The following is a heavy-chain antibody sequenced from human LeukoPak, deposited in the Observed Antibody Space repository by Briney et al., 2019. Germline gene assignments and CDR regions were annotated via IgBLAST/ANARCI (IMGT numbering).Heavy chain of an antibody. J-gene: IGHJ4*02. V-gene: IGHV3-30*02. CDR2: IRYDGSNK. Sequence: GGSLRLSCAASGFTFSSYGTHWVRQAPGKGLEWVAFIRYDGSNKYYADSVKGRFTISRDNSKNTLYLQMNSLRAEDTAVYYCAKDPSKYYFDYWGQGTLVTVSS. CDR1: GFTFSSYG. CDR3: AKDPSKYYFDY.